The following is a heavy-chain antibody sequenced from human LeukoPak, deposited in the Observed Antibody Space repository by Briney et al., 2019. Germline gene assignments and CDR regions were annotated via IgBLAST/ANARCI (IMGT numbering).Heavy chain of an antibody. D-gene: IGHD3-22*01. J-gene: IGHJ4*02. V-gene: IGHV3-48*03. CDR3: ARVSPFINYYDSSGYYGGTFDY. CDR1: GFTFSSYE. CDR2: ISSSGSTI. Sequence: GGSLRLSCAASGFTFSSYEMNWVRQAPGKGLEWVSYISSSGSTIYYADSVKGRFTISRDNAKNSLYLQMNSLRAEDTAVYYCARVSPFINYYDSSGYYGGTFDYWGQGTLVTVSS.